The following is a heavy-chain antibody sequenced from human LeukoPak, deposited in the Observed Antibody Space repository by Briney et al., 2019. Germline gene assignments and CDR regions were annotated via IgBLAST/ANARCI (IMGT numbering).Heavy chain of an antibody. J-gene: IGHJ4*02. V-gene: IGHV3-74*01. CDR3: ARGRPHGNDY. CDR1: GFTFSSYW. Sequence: GGSLRLSCAASGFTFSSYWMNWVRQAQGEGLAWVSRIASDGSSTTYADSVKGRFSISRDNAKNTLYLQMNSLRVEDTAVYYCARGRPHGNDYWGQGTLVTVSS. CDR2: IASDGSST. D-gene: IGHD4-23*01.